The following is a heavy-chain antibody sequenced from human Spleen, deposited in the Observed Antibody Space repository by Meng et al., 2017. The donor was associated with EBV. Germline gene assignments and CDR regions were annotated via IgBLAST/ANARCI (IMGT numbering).Heavy chain of an antibody. J-gene: IGHJ5*02. CDR1: GGSFSGYF. CDR2: LNHSGST. D-gene: IGHD6-6*01. V-gene: IGHV4-34*01. Sequence: HVQLEQWVAGLVNPSETLSLYCAVYGGSFSGYFWSWIRQPPGKGLEWIGELNHSGSTSYNPSLKSRVTISEDTSKNQFSLKLSSVTAADTAIYYCAKGKIVARSPWFDPWGQGTLVTVSS. CDR3: AKGKIVARSPWFDP.